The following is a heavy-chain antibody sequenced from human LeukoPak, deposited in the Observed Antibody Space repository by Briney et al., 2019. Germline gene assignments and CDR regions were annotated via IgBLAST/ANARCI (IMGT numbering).Heavy chain of an antibody. J-gene: IGHJ4*02. V-gene: IGHV4-4*07. Sequence: SETLSLTCAVYGGSFSGYYWSWIRQPAGKGLEWIGRIYISGSTNYNPSLESRVTISVDTSKNQFSLKLTSLTAADTAVYYCAREGQQLVPPLDYWGQGTLVTVSS. CDR2: IYISGST. CDR3: AREGQQLVPPLDY. CDR1: GGSFSGYY. D-gene: IGHD6-6*01.